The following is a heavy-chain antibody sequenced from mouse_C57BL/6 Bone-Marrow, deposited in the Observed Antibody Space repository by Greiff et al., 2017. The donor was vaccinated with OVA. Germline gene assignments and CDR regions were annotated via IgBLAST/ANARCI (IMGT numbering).Heavy chain of an antibody. CDR2: INPNNGGT. V-gene: IGHV1-26*01. Sequence: EVQLQQSGPELVKPGASVKISCKASGYTFTDYYMNWVKQSHGKSLEWIGDINPNNGGTSYNQKFKGKATLTVDKSSSTAYMELRSLTSEDSAVYYCARWGVYDYDVAFDYWGQGTTLTVSA. J-gene: IGHJ2*01. CDR1: GYTFTDYY. CDR3: ARWGVYDYDVAFDY. D-gene: IGHD2-4*01.